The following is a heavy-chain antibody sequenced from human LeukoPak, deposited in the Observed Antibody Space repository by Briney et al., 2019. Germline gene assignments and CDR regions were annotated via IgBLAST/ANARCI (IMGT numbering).Heavy chain of an antibody. CDR3: ARASGHYRSFDY. V-gene: IGHV4-59*01. CDR1: GGSISSYY. D-gene: IGHD3-22*01. Sequence: PSETLSLTCTVSGGSISSYYWSWIRQPPGKGLEGIGYIYYSGSTNYNAPLTSRVTISVDTSKNQFSLNLTSVTAADTAVYYCARASGHYRSFDYWGQGTLVTVSS. J-gene: IGHJ4*02. CDR2: IYYSGST.